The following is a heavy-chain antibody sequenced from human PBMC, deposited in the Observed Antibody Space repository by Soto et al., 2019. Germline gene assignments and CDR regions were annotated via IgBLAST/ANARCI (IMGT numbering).Heavy chain of an antibody. CDR1: GYTFTTYY. CDR3: ARVIVPTTVTTSNWFDP. J-gene: IGHJ5*02. CDR2: INPSGGST. V-gene: IGHV1-46*01. Sequence: QVQLVQSGADVKKPGASVKVSCKASGYTFTTYYMHWVRQAPGQGLEWMGIINPSGGSTNYAQRFQGRVTMTSDTSTSTVYMELSNLRTDYTAVYYCARVIVPTTVTTSNWFDPWGQGTLVTVSS. D-gene: IGHD4-17*01.